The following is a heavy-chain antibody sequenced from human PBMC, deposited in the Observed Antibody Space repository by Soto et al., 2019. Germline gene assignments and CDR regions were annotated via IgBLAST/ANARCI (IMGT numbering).Heavy chain of an antibody. CDR2: ISYDGSNK. CDR1: GFTFSSYP. D-gene: IGHD6-13*01. CDR3: AREAWRSSSWYVVREGYGMDV. V-gene: IGHV3-30-3*01. J-gene: IGHJ6*02. Sequence: GGSLRLSCAASGFTFSSYPMHWVRQAPGKGLEWVAVISYDGSNKYYADSVKGRFTISRDNSKNTLYLQMNSLRAEDTAVYYCAREAWRSSSWYVVREGYGMDVWGQGTTVTVSS.